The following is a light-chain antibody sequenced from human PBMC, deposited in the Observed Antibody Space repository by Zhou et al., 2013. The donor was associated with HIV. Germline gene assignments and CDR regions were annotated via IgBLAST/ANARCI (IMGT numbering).Light chain of an antibody. CDR3: QQSYSAPT. V-gene: IGKV1-39*01. J-gene: IGKJ1*01. CDR2: TTS. Sequence: IRMTQSPSSLSASIGDRVTITCRASQSISKYLNWYQHKPGKAPKLLIYTTSSLQSGVPSRFSGSGSGTDFTLTISALQPDDFATYYCQQSYSAPTFGQGTKVEIK. CDR1: QSISKY.